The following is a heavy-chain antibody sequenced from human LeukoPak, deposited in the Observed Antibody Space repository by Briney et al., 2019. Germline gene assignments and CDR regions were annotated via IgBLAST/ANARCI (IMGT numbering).Heavy chain of an antibody. CDR3: AKVEDSSGYSNY. D-gene: IGHD3-22*01. J-gene: IGHJ4*02. V-gene: IGHV3-23*01. CDR2: ISGSGGST. Sequence: GGSLRLSCAASGFTFSSYAMSWVRQAPGKGLEWVSAISGSGGSTYYADSVKGQFTISRDNSKNTLYLQMNSLRAEDTAVYYCAKVEDSSGYSNYWGQGTLVTVSS. CDR1: GFTFSSYA.